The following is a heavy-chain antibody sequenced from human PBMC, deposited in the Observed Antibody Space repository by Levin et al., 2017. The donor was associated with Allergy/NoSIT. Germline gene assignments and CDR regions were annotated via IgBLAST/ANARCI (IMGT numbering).Heavy chain of an antibody. Sequence: ASVKVSCKASGYTFTSYGIHWVRQAPGQRLEWMGWINTDHGNTKYTQKFQGRVTITRDTSASTAYMELSSLRSEDTAVYYCARVGGGRCWGLLPRCNGYFDYWGQGTLVTVSS. J-gene: IGHJ4*02. CDR2: INTDHGNT. CDR3: ARVGGGRCWGLLPRCNGYFDY. V-gene: IGHV1-3*04. D-gene: IGHD2-15*01. CDR1: GYTFTSYG.